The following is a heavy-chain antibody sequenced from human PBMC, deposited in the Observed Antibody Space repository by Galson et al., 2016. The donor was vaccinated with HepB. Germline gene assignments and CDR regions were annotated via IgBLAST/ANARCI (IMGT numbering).Heavy chain of an antibody. CDR2: ISVSGGST. CDR3: AKGELGPRWLQLVRDWYFDL. Sequence: SLRRSCAASRFTFSSYAMSWVRQAPGKGLEWVSVISVSGGSTYYADSVKGRFTISRDNSKNTLYLQMNSLRAEDTAVYYCAKGELGPRWLQLVRDWYFDLWGRGTLVTVSS. V-gene: IGHV3-23*01. CDR1: RFTFSSYA. J-gene: IGHJ2*01. D-gene: IGHD5-24*01.